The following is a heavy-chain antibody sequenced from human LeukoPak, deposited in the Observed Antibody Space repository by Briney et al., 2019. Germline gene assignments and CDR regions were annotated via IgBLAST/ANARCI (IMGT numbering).Heavy chain of an antibody. CDR3: ARVPTGYYDFWSLDY. D-gene: IGHD3-3*01. CDR1: GFTFSSYA. V-gene: IGHV3-30-3*01. Sequence: PGRSLRLSCAASGFTFSSYAMHWVRQAPGKGLEWVAVISYDGSNKYCADSVKGRFTISRDNSKNTLYLQMNSLRAEDTAVYYCARVPTGYYDFWSLDYWGQGTLVTVSS. CDR2: ISYDGSNK. J-gene: IGHJ4*02.